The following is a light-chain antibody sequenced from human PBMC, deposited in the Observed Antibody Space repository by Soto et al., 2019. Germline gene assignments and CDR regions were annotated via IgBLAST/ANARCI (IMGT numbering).Light chain of an antibody. CDR1: QSISSY. V-gene: IGKV1-39*01. CDR3: QQSDSTPT. J-gene: IGKJ2*01. CDR2: AAS. Sequence: DIQMTPSPSSLSASIGDRVTITCRASQSISSYLNWYQQTPGKAPKLLIYAASSLQSGVPSRFSGSGSGTDFTLTISNLQPEDFATYYCQQSDSTPTFGQGTKVEIK.